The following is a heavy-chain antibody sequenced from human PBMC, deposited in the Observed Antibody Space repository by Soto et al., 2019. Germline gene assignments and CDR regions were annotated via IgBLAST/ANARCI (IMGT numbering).Heavy chain of an antibody. CDR2: IIPILGIA. D-gene: IGHD2-8*01. Sequence: QVQLVQSGAEVKKPGSSVKVSCKASGGTFSSYTISWVRQAPGQGLEWMGRIIPILGIANYAQKFQGRVTITEDKSTSTAYMELSSLRSEDTAVYYCARGVSDYYYYGMDVWGQGTTVTVSS. J-gene: IGHJ6*02. CDR1: GGTFSSYT. V-gene: IGHV1-69*02. CDR3: ARGVSDYYYYGMDV.